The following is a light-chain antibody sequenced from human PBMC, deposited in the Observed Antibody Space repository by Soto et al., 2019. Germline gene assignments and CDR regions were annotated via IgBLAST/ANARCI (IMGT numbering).Light chain of an antibody. J-gene: IGKJ1*01. CDR3: QHYGSSGT. Sequence: EIVLTQSPGTLSLSAGERATLSCRASQSVSNNYLAWYQQPPGQPPRLLIYGASNRATGIPDSFSGSASGTYFPLTISRLEPEDFAVYYCQHYGSSGTFGQGTKVDIK. CDR2: GAS. CDR1: QSVSNNY. V-gene: IGKV3-20*01.